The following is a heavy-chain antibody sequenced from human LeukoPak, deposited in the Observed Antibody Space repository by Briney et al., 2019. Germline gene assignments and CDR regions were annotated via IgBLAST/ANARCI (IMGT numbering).Heavy chain of an antibody. CDR3: ARDTQQLALYYYYGMDV. CDR1: GFTFSSYA. J-gene: IGHJ6*02. V-gene: IGHV3-30-3*01. CDR2: ISYDGSTK. D-gene: IGHD6-13*01. Sequence: GGSLRLSCAASGFTFSSYAMHWVRQAPGKGLEWVAGISYDGSTKYYADSVKGRFTISRDNSKNTLYLQMNSLRAEDTAVYYCARDTQQLALYYYYGMDVWGQGTTVAVSS.